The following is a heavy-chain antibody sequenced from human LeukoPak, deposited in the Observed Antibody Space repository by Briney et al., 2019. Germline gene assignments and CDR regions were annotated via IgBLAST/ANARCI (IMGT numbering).Heavy chain of an antibody. Sequence: GGSLRLSCAASGFTFSSYGMHWVRQAPGKGLEWVAFIRYDGSNKYYADSVKGRFTISRDNSKNTLYLQMNSLRAGDTAVYYCAKPYQGPGYYDSSGYYLKYWGQGTLVTVSS. J-gene: IGHJ4*02. CDR1: GFTFSSYG. CDR3: AKPYQGPGYYDSSGYYLKY. CDR2: IRYDGSNK. D-gene: IGHD3-22*01. V-gene: IGHV3-30*02.